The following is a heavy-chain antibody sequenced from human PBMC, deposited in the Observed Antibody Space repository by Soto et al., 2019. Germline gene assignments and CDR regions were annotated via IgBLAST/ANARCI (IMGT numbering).Heavy chain of an antibody. CDR1: GFTFSIFA. J-gene: IGHJ4*02. CDR2: MSGSGDSI. D-gene: IGHD7-27*01. CDR3: ATGRQMGY. V-gene: IGHV3-23*01. Sequence: DVQVLESGGDLVQPEESLGLSFAASGFTFSIFAMTWSARAPGKGLEWVSTMSGSGDSIYYADSVKGRFTISRDNSKNTLYLQMNSLRADDWAVYYCATGRQMGYWGQGTLVIVSS.